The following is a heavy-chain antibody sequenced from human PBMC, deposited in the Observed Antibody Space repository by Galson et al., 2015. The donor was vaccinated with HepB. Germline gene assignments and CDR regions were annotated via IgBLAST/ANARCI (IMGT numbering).Heavy chain of an antibody. V-gene: IGHV6-1*01. CDR2: TYFRSKWSY. D-gene: IGHD3-16*01. CDR1: GDSVSSDRAA. Sequence: CAISGDSVSSDRAAWTWLGQSPSRGLEWLGRTYFRSKWSYDYAVSVRGRMTVNPYTSKNQFSLQVHSVTPEDTAVYYCARDQRLGELWLKSDAFDVWGQGTVVTVSS. CDR3: ARDQRLGELWLKSDAFDV. J-gene: IGHJ3*01.